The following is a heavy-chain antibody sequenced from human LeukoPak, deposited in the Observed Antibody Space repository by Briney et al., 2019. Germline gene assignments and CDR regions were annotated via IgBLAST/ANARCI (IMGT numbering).Heavy chain of an antibody. J-gene: IGHJ4*02. V-gene: IGHV3-74*01. CDR1: GFTFSRYW. CDR2: INIDGSGT. CDR3: ANSYGSGWYYFFDY. D-gene: IGHD6-19*01. Sequence: SGGSLRLSCAASGFTFSRYWMHWVRQAPGKGLVWVSRINIDGSGTTYADSVKGRFTISRDNAKNTLYPQMNSLRADDTAVYYCANSYGSGWYYFFDYWGQGTLVTVSS.